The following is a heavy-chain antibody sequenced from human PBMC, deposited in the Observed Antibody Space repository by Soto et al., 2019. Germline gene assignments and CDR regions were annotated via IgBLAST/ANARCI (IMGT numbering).Heavy chain of an antibody. V-gene: IGHV4-31*03. D-gene: IGHD4-17*01. CDR3: ARGYFGTLNAHRKMTTVKTGWFDP. CDR2: IYYSGST. CDR1: GGSISSVGYY. J-gene: IGHJ5*02. Sequence: SETLSLTCTVSGGSISSVGYYWSWIRQHPGKGLEWIGYIYYSGSTYYNPSLKSRVTISVDTSKNQFSLKLSSVTAADTAVYYCARGYFGTLNAHRKMTTVKTGWFDPWGQGTLVTVSS.